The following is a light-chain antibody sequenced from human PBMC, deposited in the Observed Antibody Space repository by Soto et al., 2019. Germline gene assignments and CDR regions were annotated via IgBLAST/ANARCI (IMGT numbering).Light chain of an antibody. V-gene: IGKV4-1*01. CDR2: WAS. CDR3: HQYLTSPRP. Sequence: DIVMTQSPDSLAVSLGERATINCKPSQTVLYNSDNKNYLAWYQQRPGQPPKLLISWASTRESGLPDRFSGSGSGTECTLTISSLQAEDVAVYYCHQYLTSPRPFGQGTKVDIK. J-gene: IGKJ1*01. CDR1: QTVLYNSDNKNY.